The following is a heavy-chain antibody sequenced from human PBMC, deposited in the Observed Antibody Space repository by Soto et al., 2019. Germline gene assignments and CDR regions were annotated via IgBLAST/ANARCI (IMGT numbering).Heavy chain of an antibody. CDR3: ASAEYSSSWELDY. CDR1: GYTFTGYY. V-gene: IGHV1-18*04. J-gene: IGHJ4*02. D-gene: IGHD6-13*01. Sequence: ASVKVSCKASGYTFTGYYMHWVRQAPGQGFEWMGWISAYNGNTNYAQKLQGRVTMTTDTSTSTAYMELRSLRSDDTAVYYCASAEYSSSWELDYWGQGTLVTVSS. CDR2: ISAYNGNT.